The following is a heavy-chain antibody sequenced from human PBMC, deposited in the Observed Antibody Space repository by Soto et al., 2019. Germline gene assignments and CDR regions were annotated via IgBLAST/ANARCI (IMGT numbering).Heavy chain of an antibody. CDR2: TYYRSKWYS. Sequence: PSQTLSLTCAISGDSVSSNSAAWNWIRQSPSRGLEWLGRTYYRSKWYSDYAVSVKGRITINADTSKNHFSLQLNSVTPEDTAVYYCAKDRARVYDYWGQGTLVTVSS. CDR3: AKDRARVYDY. J-gene: IGHJ4*02. CDR1: GDSVSSNSAA. V-gene: IGHV6-1*01. D-gene: IGHD2-8*01.